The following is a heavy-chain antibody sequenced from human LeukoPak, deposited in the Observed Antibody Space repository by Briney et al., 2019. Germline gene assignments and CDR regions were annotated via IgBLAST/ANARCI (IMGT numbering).Heavy chain of an antibody. Sequence: RASVKVSCKASGYTFTGYYMHWVRQAPGQGLEWMGWMNPNSGNTGYAQKFQGRVTMTRNTSISTAYMELSSLRSEDTAVYYCARMRGSGKKHRRDYYYYYMDVWGKGTTVTVSS. CDR1: GYTFTGYY. CDR2: MNPNSGNT. CDR3: ARMRGSGKKHRRDYYYYYMDV. V-gene: IGHV1-8*02. J-gene: IGHJ6*03. D-gene: IGHD3-10*01.